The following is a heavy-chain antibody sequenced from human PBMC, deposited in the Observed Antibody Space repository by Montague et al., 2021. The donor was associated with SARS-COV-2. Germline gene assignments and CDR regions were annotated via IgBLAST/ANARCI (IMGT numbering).Heavy chain of an antibody. CDR3: ARAAAGYYYYGMDV. Sequence: SLRLSCAASGFIFSSYAMSWVRQAPGKGLEWVSAISGSGGSTYYADSVKGRFTISRDNSKNTLYLQMNSLRAEDTAVYYCARAAAGYYYYGMDVWGQGTTVTVSS. V-gene: IGHV3-23*01. J-gene: IGHJ6*02. CDR1: GFIFSSYA. CDR2: ISGSGGST. D-gene: IGHD6-13*01.